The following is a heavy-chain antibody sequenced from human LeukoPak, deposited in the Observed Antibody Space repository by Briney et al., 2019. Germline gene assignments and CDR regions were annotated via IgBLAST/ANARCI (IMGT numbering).Heavy chain of an antibody. CDR1: GFTFSSYS. J-gene: IGHJ4*02. D-gene: IGHD6-13*01. Sequence: PGGSLRLSCAASGFTFSSYSMNWVRQAPGKGLEWVSSISSSSSYIYYADSVKGRFTISRDNAKNSLYLQMNSLRAEDTAVYYCARDLPEAADDAGDYWGQGTLVTVSS. V-gene: IGHV3-21*01. CDR2: ISSSSSYI. CDR3: ARDLPEAADDAGDY.